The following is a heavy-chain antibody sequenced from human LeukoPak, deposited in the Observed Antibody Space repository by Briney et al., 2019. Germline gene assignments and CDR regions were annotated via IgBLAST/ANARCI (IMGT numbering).Heavy chain of an antibody. CDR1: GGFISSGGYY. CDR2: IYYSGST. V-gene: IGHV4-31*03. Sequence: SETLSLTCTVSGGFISSGGYYWSWIRQHPGKGLEWIGYIYYSGSTYYNPSLKSRVTISVDTSKNQFSLKLSSVTAADTAVYYCARGGYSYGYGPYDYWGQGPLVTVSS. D-gene: IGHD5-18*01. CDR3: ARGGYSYGYGPYDY. J-gene: IGHJ4*02.